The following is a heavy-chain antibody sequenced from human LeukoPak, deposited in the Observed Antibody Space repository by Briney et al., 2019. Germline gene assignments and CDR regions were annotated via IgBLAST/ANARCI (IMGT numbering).Heavy chain of an antibody. J-gene: IGHJ4*02. D-gene: IGHD5-24*01. CDR3: ARESNGYNFDY. CDR2: ISGSRPSI. CDR1: GFTFSSYS. V-gene: IGHV3-48*04. Sequence: GGSLRLSCAASGFTFSSYSMNWVRQAPGKGLEWISYISGSRPSIYYADSVKGRFTISRDNAKNSLYLQMNSLRAEDTAVYYCARESNGYNFDYWGPGTLVTVSS.